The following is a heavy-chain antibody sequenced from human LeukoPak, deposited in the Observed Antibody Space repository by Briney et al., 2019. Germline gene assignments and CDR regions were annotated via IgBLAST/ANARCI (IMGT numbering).Heavy chain of an antibody. D-gene: IGHD3-16*01. CDR2: ISPSSGGT. CDR1: GYTFTGYY. J-gene: IGHJ4*01. CDR3: ARGRRILGGPENAGDFFDF. V-gene: IGHV1-2*02. Sequence: ASVKVSCKASGYTFTGYYMHWVRQAPRQGLEWMGWISPSSGGTNYAQKFQGRVTMTRDTSIASSYMELTGLESDDTAVYYCARGRRILGGPENAGDFFDFWGQGSLVTVSS.